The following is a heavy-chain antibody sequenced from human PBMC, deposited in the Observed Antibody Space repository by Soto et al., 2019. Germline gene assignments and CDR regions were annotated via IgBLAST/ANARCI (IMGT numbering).Heavy chain of an antibody. J-gene: IGHJ6*02. CDR2: IYYSGST. CDR3: ARDLTVSPNFYYGMDV. V-gene: IGHV4-59*01. Sequence: TSETLSLTCTVSGGSISSYYWSWIRQPPGKGLEWIGYIYYSGSTNYNPSLKSRVTISVDTSKNQFSLKLSSVTAADTAVYYCARDLTVSPNFYYGMDVWGQGTTVTVSS. CDR1: GGSISSYY.